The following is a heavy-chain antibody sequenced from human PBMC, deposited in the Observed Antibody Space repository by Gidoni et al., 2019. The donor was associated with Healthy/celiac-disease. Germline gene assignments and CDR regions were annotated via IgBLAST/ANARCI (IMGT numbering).Heavy chain of an antibody. J-gene: IGHJ4*02. CDR1: GGSFSGYY. Sequence: QVQLQQWGAGLLKPSETLSLTCAVYGGSFSGYYWSWIRQPPGKGLEWIGEINHSGSTNYNPSLKSRVTISVDTSKNQFSLKLSSVTAADTAVYYCARGGYSYGYGYWGQGTLVTVSS. CDR2: INHSGST. CDR3: ARGGYSYGYGY. V-gene: IGHV4-34*01. D-gene: IGHD5-18*01.